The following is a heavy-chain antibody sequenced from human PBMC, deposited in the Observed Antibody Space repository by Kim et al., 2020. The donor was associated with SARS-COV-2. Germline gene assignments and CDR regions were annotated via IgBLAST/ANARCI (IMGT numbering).Heavy chain of an antibody. CDR1: GFTFSSYA. CDR2: ISYDGSNK. J-gene: IGHJ5*02. V-gene: IGHV3-30-3*01. CDR3: ARVGIAVAGTGWFDP. D-gene: IGHD6-19*01. Sequence: GGSLRLSCAASGFTFSSYAMHWVRQAPGKGLEWVAVISYDGSNKYYADSVKGRFTISRDNSKNTLYLQMNSLRAEDTAVYYCARVGIAVAGTGWFDPWGQGTLVTVSS.